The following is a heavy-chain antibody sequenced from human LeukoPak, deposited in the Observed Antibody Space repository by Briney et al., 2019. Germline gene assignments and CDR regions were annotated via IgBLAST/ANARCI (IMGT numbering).Heavy chain of an antibody. J-gene: IGHJ4*02. CDR2: IYYRGTT. V-gene: IGHV4-61*01. CDR3: ARSPGGSYGFDY. D-gene: IGHD1-26*01. CDR1: GGSVSSGISY. Sequence: PSETLSLTCSVSGGSVSSGISYWSWIRQPPGKGLEWIGYIYYRGTTNYSPSFKSRVTISVDTSKNQFSLHLTSVTAADTAVYYCARSPGGSYGFDYWGQGTLVTVAS.